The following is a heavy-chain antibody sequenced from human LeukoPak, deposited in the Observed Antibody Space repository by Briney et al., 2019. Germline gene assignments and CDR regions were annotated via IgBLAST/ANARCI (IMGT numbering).Heavy chain of an antibody. J-gene: IGHJ4*02. Sequence: SETLSLTCTVSGGSISSYYWSWIRQPPGKGLEWIGYIYYRGSTNYNPSLKSRVTISVDTSKNQFSLKLSSVTAADTAVYYCAGSNYYDSSGYYYFDYWGQGTLVTVSS. D-gene: IGHD3-22*01. CDR3: AGSNYYDSSGYYYFDY. V-gene: IGHV4-59*08. CDR2: IYYRGST. CDR1: GGSISSYY.